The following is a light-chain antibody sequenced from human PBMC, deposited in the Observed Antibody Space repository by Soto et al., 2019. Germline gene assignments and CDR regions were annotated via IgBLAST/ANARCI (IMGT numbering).Light chain of an antibody. V-gene: IGLV2-11*01. CDR3: CSYAGSSTLI. Sequence: QLVLTQPRSVSGSPGQSVTISCTGATSDVGGSDYVSWYQHHPGKAPEIMLYDVNKRPSGVPDRFSGSKSGTTASLTISGLQTEDEADYYCCSYAGSSTLIFGGGTKLTVL. J-gene: IGLJ2*01. CDR2: DVN. CDR1: TSDVGGSDY.